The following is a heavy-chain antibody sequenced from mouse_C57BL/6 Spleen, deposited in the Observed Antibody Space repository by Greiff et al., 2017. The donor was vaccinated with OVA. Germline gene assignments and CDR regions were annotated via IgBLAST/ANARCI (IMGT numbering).Heavy chain of an antibody. J-gene: IGHJ1*03. Sequence: EVKLMESGGDLVKPGGSLKLSCAASGFTFSSYGMSWVRQTPDKRLEWVATISSGGSYTYYPDSVKGRFTISRDNAKNTLYLQMSSLKSEDTAMYYCARQRIYYGNWYFDVWGTGTTVTVSS. CDR1: GFTFSSYG. V-gene: IGHV5-6*01. D-gene: IGHD2-1*01. CDR3: ARQRIYYGNWYFDV. CDR2: ISSGGSYT.